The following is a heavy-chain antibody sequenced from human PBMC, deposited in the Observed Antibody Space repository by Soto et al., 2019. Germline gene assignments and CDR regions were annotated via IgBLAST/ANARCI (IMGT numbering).Heavy chain of an antibody. CDR1: GGSISSGDDS. J-gene: IGHJ5*02. Sequence: SETLSLSCPVSGGSISSGDDSWSWVSQSPGKGLEWIGHIYNSGITYYNPSLKSRVVISIDTSRNQFSLRLNSLTAADRAVYFCARGVTVFGLVSRFWFDPWGQGTVVTVSS. CDR3: ARGVTVFGLVSRFWFDP. V-gene: IGHV4-30-4*01. D-gene: IGHD3-3*01. CDR2: IYNSGIT.